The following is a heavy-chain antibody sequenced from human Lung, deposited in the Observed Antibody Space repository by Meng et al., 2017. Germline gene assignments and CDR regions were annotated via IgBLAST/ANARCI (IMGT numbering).Heavy chain of an antibody. D-gene: IGHD3-3*02. CDR2: IYYRGST. V-gene: IGHV4-39*07. CDR3: VISSHN. CDR1: GGSITSTSSY. J-gene: IGHJ4*02. Sequence: QLHLQESGPGLGKPSEPLSITCTISGGSITSTSSYWGWVRQPPGKGLEWIGSIYYRGSTNYNPSLKSRISMSVDMSKNQFSLRVNSVTAADTAIYYCVISSHNWGQGTLVTVSS.